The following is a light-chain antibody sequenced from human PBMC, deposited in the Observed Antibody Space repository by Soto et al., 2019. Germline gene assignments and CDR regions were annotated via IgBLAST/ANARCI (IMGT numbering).Light chain of an antibody. Sequence: EIVLTQSPGTLSLSPGERATLSCRASQSVSSYLAWYQQKPGQAPRLLIYGASNRATGIPDRFSGSGSGTDFTLTITRLEAEDFAMYYCQRYDSLRTFGQGTKVDIK. CDR1: QSVSSY. J-gene: IGKJ1*01. CDR3: QRYDSLRT. CDR2: GAS. V-gene: IGKV3-20*01.